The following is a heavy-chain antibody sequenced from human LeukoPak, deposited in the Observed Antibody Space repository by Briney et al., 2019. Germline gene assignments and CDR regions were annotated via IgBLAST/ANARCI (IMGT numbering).Heavy chain of an antibody. V-gene: IGHV4-59*01. CDR3: AREPGIGLGELSV. CDR2: IYYSGST. D-gene: IGHD3-16*02. CDR1: GGSISSYY. J-gene: IGHJ4*02. Sequence: PSETLSLTCTVSGGSISSYYWSWIRQPPGKGLEWIGYIYYSGSTNYNPSPKSRVTISVDTSKNQFSLKLSSVTAADTAVYYCAREPGIGLGELSVWGQGTLVTASS.